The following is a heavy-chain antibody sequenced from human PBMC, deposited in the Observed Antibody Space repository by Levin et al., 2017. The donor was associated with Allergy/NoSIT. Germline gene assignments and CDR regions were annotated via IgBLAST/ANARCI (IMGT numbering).Heavy chain of an antibody. D-gene: IGHD4-23*01. Sequence: LSLTCAASGFPFSNSAMSWVRQAPGKGLEWVSAITNSGRTYYADSVKGRFTVSRDNSKNTLYLQMNSLRADDTAVYYCAKEMTTVVPVFDYWGQGTLVTVSS. CDR1: GFPFSNSA. J-gene: IGHJ4*02. V-gene: IGHV3-23*01. CDR2: ITNSGRT. CDR3: AKEMTTVVPVFDY.